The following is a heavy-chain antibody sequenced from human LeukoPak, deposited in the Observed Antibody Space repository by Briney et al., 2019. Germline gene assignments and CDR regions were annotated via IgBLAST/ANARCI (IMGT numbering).Heavy chain of an antibody. CDR1: GGSISSYY. CDR3: ARATPPDLTGTTFWFDP. CDR2: IYYIGST. Sequence: PSETLSLTCTVSGGSISSYYWSWIRQPPGKGLEWIGYIYYIGSTNYNPSLKSRVTISVDTSKNQFSLKLSSVTAADTAVYCCARATPPDLTGTTFWFDPWGQGTLVTVSS. D-gene: IGHD1-7*01. V-gene: IGHV4-59*01. J-gene: IGHJ5*02.